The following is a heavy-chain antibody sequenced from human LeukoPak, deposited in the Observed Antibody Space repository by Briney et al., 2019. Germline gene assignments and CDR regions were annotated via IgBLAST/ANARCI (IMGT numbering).Heavy chain of an antibody. CDR1: GGSISSGGYY. CDR3: ARSYSSSSVVSYYYYYMDV. J-gene: IGHJ6*03. Sequence: PSDTLSLTCTVSGGSISSGGYYCTWIRQPAGKGLEWIGRIYASGSTNYNPSLKSRLTISVDTSKNQFSLNLSSVTAADTAVYYCARSYSSSSVVSYYYYYMDVWGKGTTVTVSS. D-gene: IGHD6-13*01. CDR2: IYASGST. V-gene: IGHV4-61*02.